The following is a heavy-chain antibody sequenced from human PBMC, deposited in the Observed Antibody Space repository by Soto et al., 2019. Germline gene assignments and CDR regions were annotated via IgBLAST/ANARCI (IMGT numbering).Heavy chain of an antibody. D-gene: IGHD3-10*01. CDR2: INHSGST. V-gene: IGHV4-34*01. Sequence: SETLSLTCAVYGGSFSGYSLTWIRQPPGTGLEWIGEINHSGSTNYNPSLKSRVTISVDTSKSQFSLKLTSVTAADTAVYYCARDKITGLFDYWGQGTLVTVS. CDR1: GGSFSGYS. J-gene: IGHJ4*02. CDR3: ARDKITGLFDY.